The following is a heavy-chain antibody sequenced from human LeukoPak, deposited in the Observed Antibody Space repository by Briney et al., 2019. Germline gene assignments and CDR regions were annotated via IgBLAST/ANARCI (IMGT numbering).Heavy chain of an antibody. CDR1: GFTLSTYW. CDR3: AKDVVSTSCYYFDY. Sequence: PGGSLRLSCAASGFTLSTYWMHWLRQAPGEGLVWVSRINSDGSSSAYADSVKGRFTISRDNAKNTLYLQMNSLRAEDTAVYYCAKDVVSTSCYYFDYWGQGTLVTVSS. CDR2: INSDGSSS. V-gene: IGHV3-74*01. J-gene: IGHJ4*02. D-gene: IGHD2-2*01.